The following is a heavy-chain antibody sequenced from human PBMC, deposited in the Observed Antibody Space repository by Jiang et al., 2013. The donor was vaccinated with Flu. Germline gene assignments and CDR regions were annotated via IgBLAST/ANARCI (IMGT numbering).Heavy chain of an antibody. Sequence: KVSCKASGGTFSSYAISWVRQAPGQGLEWMGGIIPIFGTANYAQKFQGRVTITADESTSTAYMELSSLRSEDTAVYYCARGGSNYYGSGSYLYYYMDVWGKGTTVTVSS. CDR3: ARGGSNYYGSGSYLYYYMDV. J-gene: IGHJ6*03. CDR1: GGTFSSYA. CDR2: IIPIFGTA. D-gene: IGHD3-10*01. V-gene: IGHV1-69*01.